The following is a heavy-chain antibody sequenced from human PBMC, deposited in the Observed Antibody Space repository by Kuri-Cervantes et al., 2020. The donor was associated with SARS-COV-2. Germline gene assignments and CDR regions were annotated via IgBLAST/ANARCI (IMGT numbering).Heavy chain of an antibody. J-gene: IGHJ6*03. CDR1: GYTFTGYY. Sequence: ASVKVSCKASGYTFTGYYMHWVRQAPGQGLEWMGWINPNSGGTNYAQKFQGRVTMTRDTSISTAYMELSRLRSDDTAVYYCARDVCSGGSCYHYYMDVWGKGTTVTVPS. CDR2: INPNSGGT. D-gene: IGHD2-15*01. CDR3: ARDVCSGGSCYHYYMDV. V-gene: IGHV1-2*02.